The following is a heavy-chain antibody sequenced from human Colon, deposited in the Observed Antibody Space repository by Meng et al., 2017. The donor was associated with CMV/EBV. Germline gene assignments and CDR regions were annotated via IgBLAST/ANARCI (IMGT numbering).Heavy chain of an antibody. CDR2: ISVSGGNT. Sequence: SYAMSWVRQAPGKGLEWVSTISVSGGNTYYADSVKGRFTISRDNSKNTLYLQMNSLRAEDTAEYYCAKGGIITMIVVVTPGGYFDYWGQGTLVTVSS. D-gene: IGHD3-22*01. CDR1: SYA. J-gene: IGHJ4*02. CDR3: AKGGIITMIVVVTPGGYFDY. V-gene: IGHV3-23*01.